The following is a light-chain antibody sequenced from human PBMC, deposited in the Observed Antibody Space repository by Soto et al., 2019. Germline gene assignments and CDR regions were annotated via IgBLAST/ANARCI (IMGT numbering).Light chain of an antibody. J-gene: IGKJ2*01. V-gene: IGKV3-15*01. CDR1: QSVSTN. CDR2: GAS. Sequence: EIVMTQSPATLSVSPWERATLSCRASQSVSTNLAWYQQNPGQAPRLLIYGASTRATGIPARFSGSGSGTEFTLTISSLQSEDFAVYYCQQYNNWPPGNTFGQGTKVDIK. CDR3: QQYNNWPPGNT.